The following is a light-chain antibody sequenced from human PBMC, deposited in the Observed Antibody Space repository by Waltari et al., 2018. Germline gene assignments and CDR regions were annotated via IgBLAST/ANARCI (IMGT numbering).Light chain of an antibody. CDR1: QSISSW. J-gene: IGKJ1*01. V-gene: IGKV4-1*01. CDR3: QQYYSTSVT. CDR2: WAS. Sequence: DIQMTQSPSTLSASVGDRVTIACRASQSISSWLAWYQQKPGQPPKLLIYWASTRESGVPDRFSGSGSGTDFTLTISSLQAEDVAVYYCQQYYSTSVTFGQGTKVEIK.